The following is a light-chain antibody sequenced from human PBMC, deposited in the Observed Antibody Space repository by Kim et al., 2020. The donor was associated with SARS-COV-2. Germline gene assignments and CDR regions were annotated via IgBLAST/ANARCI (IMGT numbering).Light chain of an antibody. J-gene: IGLJ1*01. V-gene: IGLV1-40*01. CDR1: CSNMVAAYA. CDR2: GNS. Sequence: PRQRVPTSRTVRCSNMVAAYAVHWYQQLPGTAPWPLIYGNSNRPSGVPDRFSGSKSGTSASLAITGLQAEDEADYYCQSYDSSLGVFGTGTKVTVL. CDR3: QSYDSSLGV.